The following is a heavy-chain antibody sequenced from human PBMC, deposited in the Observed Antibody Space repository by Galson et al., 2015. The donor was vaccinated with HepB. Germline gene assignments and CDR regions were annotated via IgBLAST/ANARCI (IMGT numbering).Heavy chain of an antibody. D-gene: IGHD5/OR15-5a*01. CDR1: GGSFSGYF. CDR3: AANFELSTSFAR. CDR2: ISSTGST. V-gene: IGHV4-4*08. Sequence: ETPSLTCTVSGGSFSGYFWNWIRQPPGKGLGWIGYISSTGSTTSNPSLKSRVTISLDTSKSLFSLKLTSVTAADTAIYYCAANFELSTSFARWGQGALVTVSS. J-gene: IGHJ4*02.